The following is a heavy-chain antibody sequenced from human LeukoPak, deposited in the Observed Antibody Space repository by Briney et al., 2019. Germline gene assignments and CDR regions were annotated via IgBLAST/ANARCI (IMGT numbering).Heavy chain of an antibody. CDR2: INAGNGNT. J-gene: IGHJ6*02. CDR3: ARAVAGTMGMDV. V-gene: IGHV1-3*01. CDR1: GYTFTSYA. Sequence: ASVKVSCKASGYTFTSYAMHWVRQAPGQRLEWMGWINAGNGNTKYSLKFRGRVTITRDTSASTAYMELSSLRSEDTAVYYCARAVAGTMGMDVWGQGTTVTVSS. D-gene: IGHD6-19*01.